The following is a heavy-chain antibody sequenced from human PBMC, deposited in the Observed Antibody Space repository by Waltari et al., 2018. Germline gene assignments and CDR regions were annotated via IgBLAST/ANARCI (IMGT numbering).Heavy chain of an antibody. Sequence: QVQLVQSGAEVKKPGASVKVSCKASGYTFTGYYMHWVRQAPGQGLEWMGWINPNSVGTNYAQKFQGRVTMTRDTSISTAYMELSRLRSDDTAVYYCARRPIRVGAIPFDYWGQGTLVTVSS. CDR3: ARRPIRVGAIPFDY. CDR2: INPNSVGT. V-gene: IGHV1-2*02. J-gene: IGHJ4*02. D-gene: IGHD1-26*01. CDR1: GYTFTGYY.